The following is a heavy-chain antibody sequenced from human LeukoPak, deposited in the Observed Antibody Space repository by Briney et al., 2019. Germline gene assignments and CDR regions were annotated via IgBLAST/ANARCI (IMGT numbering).Heavy chain of an antibody. Sequence: SVKVSCKAPGGTFSSYAISWVRQAPGQGLEWMGGIIPIFGTANYAQKFQGRVTITADESTSTAYMELSSLRSEDTAVYYCARVPFFYDFWSGYIDYWGQGTLVTVSS. V-gene: IGHV1-69*13. J-gene: IGHJ4*02. CDR3: ARVPFFYDFWSGYIDY. CDR1: GGTFSSYA. D-gene: IGHD3-3*01. CDR2: IIPIFGTA.